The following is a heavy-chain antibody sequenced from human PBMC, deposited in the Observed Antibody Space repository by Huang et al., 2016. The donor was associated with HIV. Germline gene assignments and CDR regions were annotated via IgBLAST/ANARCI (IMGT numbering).Heavy chain of an antibody. V-gene: IGHV1-18*01. CDR2: GSAYSGYT. CDR3: ARVPSDHFSDY. J-gene: IGHJ4*02. Sequence: QIQLVQSGPEVKKPGASVKVSCKASGYTFSIYGISWVRQAPGQGPEWMGWGSAYSGYTNYSPKFQGRVTMTADTFASTAYMDLRSLTSDDTAVYYCARVPSDHFSDYWGQGTLVTVSS. CDR1: GYTFSIYG.